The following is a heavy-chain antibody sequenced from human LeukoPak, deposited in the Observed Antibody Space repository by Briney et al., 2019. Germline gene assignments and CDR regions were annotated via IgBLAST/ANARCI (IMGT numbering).Heavy chain of an antibody. J-gene: IGHJ4*02. D-gene: IGHD6-19*01. Sequence: GGSLRLSCAASGFTVSSNYMSWVRQAPGKGLDWVSAISGSGGSTYYADSVKGRFTISRDNSKNTLFLQMNSLRAEDTAVYYCARDHPPHSSGWLNWGQGTLVTVSS. CDR2: ISGSGGST. V-gene: IGHV3-23*01. CDR1: GFTVSSNY. CDR3: ARDHPPHSSGWLN.